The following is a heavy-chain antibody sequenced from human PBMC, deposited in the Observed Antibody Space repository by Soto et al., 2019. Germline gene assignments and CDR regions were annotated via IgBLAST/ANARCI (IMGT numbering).Heavy chain of an antibody. CDR3: ASLMVYAIDDRSGWLIPYYYYGMDV. Sequence: PGGSLRVSCAASGCTFINYWMHCVRQAPGKGLVWVSRINSDGSSTSYADSVKGRFTISRDNAKNTLYLQMNSLRAEDTAVYYCASLMVYAIDDRSGWLIPYYYYGMDVWGQGTTVTVSS. V-gene: IGHV3-74*01. CDR1: GCTFINYW. J-gene: IGHJ6*02. CDR2: INSDGSST. D-gene: IGHD2-8*01.